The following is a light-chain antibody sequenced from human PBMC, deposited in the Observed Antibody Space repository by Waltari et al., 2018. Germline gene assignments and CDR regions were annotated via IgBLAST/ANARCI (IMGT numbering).Light chain of an antibody. V-gene: IGKV4-1*01. CDR1: QDVTNS. CDR2: WAS. J-gene: IGKJ3*01. CDR3: LQHYTTPFT. Sequence: DIVMTQSPECLGVSLGEGATINCKSSQDVTNSLSWYKQQPGQPPELLIYWASTRESGVPDRFSGSGFGTDFTLTIRSLQAEDVAVYYCLQHYTTPFTFGPGTRVDI.